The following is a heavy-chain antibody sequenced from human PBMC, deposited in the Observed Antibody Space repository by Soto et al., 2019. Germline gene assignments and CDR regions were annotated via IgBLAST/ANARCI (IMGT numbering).Heavy chain of an antibody. CDR3: ARMYYYGSGSYVFWFDP. D-gene: IGHD3-10*01. CDR1: GASITSDDYY. Sequence: QVQLQESGPGLVKPSQTLSLTCTVSGASITSDDYYWSWIRQSPGKGLEWIGHSYYSGTTYYNPSLKSRVAISVNTSKKQLSLRLRSVTAADTAVYYCARMYYYGSGSYVFWFDPWGQGTLVTVSS. CDR2: SYYSGTT. V-gene: IGHV4-30-4*01. J-gene: IGHJ5*02.